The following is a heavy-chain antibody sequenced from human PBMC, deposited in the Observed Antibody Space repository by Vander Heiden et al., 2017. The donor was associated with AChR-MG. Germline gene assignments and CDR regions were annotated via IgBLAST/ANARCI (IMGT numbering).Heavy chain of an antibody. CDR3: AKGEMATISHFDY. CDR1: GFTFDDYA. D-gene: IGHD5-12*01. J-gene: IGHJ4*02. V-gene: IGHV3-9*01. CDR2: ISWNSGSI. Sequence: EVQLVESGGGLVQPGRSLRLSCAASGFTFDDYAMHWVRQAPGKGLEWVSGISWNSGSIGYADSVKGRFTISRDNAKNSLYLQMNSLRAEDTALYYCAKGEMATISHFDYWGQGTLVTVSS.